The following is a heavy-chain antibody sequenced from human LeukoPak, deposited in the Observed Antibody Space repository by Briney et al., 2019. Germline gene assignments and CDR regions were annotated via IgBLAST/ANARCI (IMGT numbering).Heavy chain of an antibody. Sequence: PGGSLRLSCAASGFTFSSYGMHWVRQAPGKGLEWIGRVYSSGSTNYNPSLKSRVTMSVDTSKNQFSLKLTSVTAADTAVYYCARGVTVRGDRTFDYWGQGTLVTVSS. CDR2: VYSSGST. CDR1: GFTFSSYG. D-gene: IGHD3-10*01. J-gene: IGHJ4*02. CDR3: ARGVTVRGDRTFDY. V-gene: IGHV4-4*07.